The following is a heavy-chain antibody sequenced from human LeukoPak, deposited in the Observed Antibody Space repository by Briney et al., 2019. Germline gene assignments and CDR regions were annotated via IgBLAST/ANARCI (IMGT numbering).Heavy chain of an antibody. CDR3: AKGGGYCSGGSCSHDY. D-gene: IGHD2-15*01. CDR2: ISFDGSNK. V-gene: IGHV3-30*18. CDR1: EFTFSSYG. Sequence: GGSLRLSCAASEFTFSSYGMHWVRQAPGKGLEWVAVISFDGSNKYYADSVKGQFTISRDNSRNTLYLQMNSLRAEDTAVYYCAKGGGYCSGGSCSHDYWGQGTLVTVSS. J-gene: IGHJ4*02.